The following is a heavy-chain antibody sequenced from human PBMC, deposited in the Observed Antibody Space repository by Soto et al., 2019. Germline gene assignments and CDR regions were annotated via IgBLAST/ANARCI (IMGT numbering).Heavy chain of an antibody. CDR3: ARGDRVECSSTSCYSRGYYYYGMDV. J-gene: IGHJ6*02. D-gene: IGHD2-2*02. V-gene: IGHV4-34*01. Sequence: SETLSLTCAVYGGSFSGYYWSWIRQPPGKGLEWIGEINHSGSTNYNPSLKSRVTISVDTSKNQFSLKLSSVTAADTSVYYCARGDRVECSSTSCYSRGYYYYGMDVWGQGTTVTVSS. CDR1: GGSFSGYY. CDR2: INHSGST.